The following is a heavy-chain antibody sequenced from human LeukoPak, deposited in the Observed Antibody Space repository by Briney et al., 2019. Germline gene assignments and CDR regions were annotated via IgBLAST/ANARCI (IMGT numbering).Heavy chain of an antibody. CDR2: IXQDGSXX. CDR3: AREGYCSSTSCLWGYYYYGMDV. V-gene: IGHV3-7*01. J-gene: IGHJ6*02. Sequence: NIXQDGSXXYYVDSVKGRFTISRDNAKNSLYLQMNSLRAEDTAVYYCAREGYCSSTSCLWGYYYYGMDVWGQGTTVTVSS. D-gene: IGHD2-2*01.